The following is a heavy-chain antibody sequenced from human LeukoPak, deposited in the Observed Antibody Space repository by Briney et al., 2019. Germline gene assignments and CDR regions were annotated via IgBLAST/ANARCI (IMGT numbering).Heavy chain of an antibody. CDR1: GFTFSSYS. CDR3: ARDPYYYDSSGYYP. CDR2: IISSSSYI. J-gene: IGHJ5*02. Sequence: PGGPLRLSCAASGFTFSSYSMNWVRQAPGKGLEWVSSIISSSSYIYYADSVKGRFTISRDNAKNSMYLQMNSLRAEDTAVYYCARDPYYYDSSGYYPEGQGTLVTVSS. V-gene: IGHV3-21*01. D-gene: IGHD3-22*01.